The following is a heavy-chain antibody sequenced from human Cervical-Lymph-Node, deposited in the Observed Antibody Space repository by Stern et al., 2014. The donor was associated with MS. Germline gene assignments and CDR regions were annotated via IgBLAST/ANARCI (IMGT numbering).Heavy chain of an antibody. CDR2: IFRICGAT. CDR1: GGTLNNSA. J-gene: IGHJ4*02. V-gene: IGHV1-69*01. Sequence: VQLVESGAEVKNPGSSVRVSCKASGGTLNNSAINWVRQAPGQGLEWMGGIFRICGATSSAKNVQGILRITADESTTTAYMDLNNLRSEDTAIYYCERVRCPNGVCYPRLDYWGQGVLVTVSS. CDR3: ERVRCPNGVCYPRLDY. D-gene: IGHD2-8*01.